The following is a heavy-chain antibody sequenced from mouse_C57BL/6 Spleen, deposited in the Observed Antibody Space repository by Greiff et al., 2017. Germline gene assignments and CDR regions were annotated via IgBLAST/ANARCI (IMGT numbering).Heavy chain of an antibody. CDR1: GYTFTSYW. Sequence: QVQLQQSGAELVMPGASVKLSCKASGYTFTSYWMHWVKQRPGQGLEWIGEIDPSDSYTNYNQKFKGKSTLTVDKSSITAYMQLSSLTSEDSAVYYCARSGDYWGQGTTLTVSS. J-gene: IGHJ2*01. CDR3: ARSGDY. V-gene: IGHV1-69*01. D-gene: IGHD3-1*01. CDR2: IDPSDSYT.